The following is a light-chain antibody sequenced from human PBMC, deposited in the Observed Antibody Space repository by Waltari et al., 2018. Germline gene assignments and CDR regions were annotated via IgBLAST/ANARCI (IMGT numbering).Light chain of an antibody. CDR2: DAS. Sequence: ETVLTQSPATLSLSPGERATLSCRASEDVSIYLAWYQQKPGQAPRLLIYDASNRATGIPTRFSGSGSGTDFTLTISSLEPEDFALYYCQQRRNWPPLTFGGGNKVE. V-gene: IGKV3-11*01. CDR3: QQRRNWPPLT. J-gene: IGKJ4*01. CDR1: EDVSIY.